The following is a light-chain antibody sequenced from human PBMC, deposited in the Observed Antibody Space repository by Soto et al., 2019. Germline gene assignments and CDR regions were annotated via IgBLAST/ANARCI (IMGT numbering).Light chain of an antibody. J-gene: IGKJ5*01. CDR2: GAS. V-gene: IGKV3-20*01. CDR1: QSVSSNY. Sequence: ELVLTQSPGTLSLSPGERATLSCRASQSVSSNYLAWYQQKPGQAPRLLIYGASSRATGIPDRFSGSGSGTDFTLTISRLEPEDVAVYYCQQYVSSPITFGHGTRLEFK. CDR3: QQYVSSPIT.